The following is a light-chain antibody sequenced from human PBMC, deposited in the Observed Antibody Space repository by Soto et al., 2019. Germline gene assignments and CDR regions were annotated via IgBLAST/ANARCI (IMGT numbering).Light chain of an antibody. V-gene: IGLV2-14*01. CDR1: SSDVGGYNY. J-gene: IGLJ1*01. Sequence: QSALTQPASVSGSPGQSITSSCTGTSSDVGGYNYVSWYQQHPGKAPKLMIFEVSNRPSGVSHRFSGSKSGNTASLTISGLQAEDEADYYCTSYTSSSTYVFGTGTKLTVL. CDR2: EVS. CDR3: TSYTSSSTYV.